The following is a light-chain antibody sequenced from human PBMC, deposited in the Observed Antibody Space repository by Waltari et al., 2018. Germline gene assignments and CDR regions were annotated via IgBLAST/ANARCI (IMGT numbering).Light chain of an antibody. CDR1: SSNIGAGYD. J-gene: IGLJ2*01. Sequence: QSVLTQPPSVSAAPGQRVTISCTGSSSNIGAGYDVQWYQHLPGAAPELLIDANTNRPSGVPDRISASKSGTSASLAITGLQAADEAVYYCQSYDSSLSGVVFGGGTKLTVL. V-gene: IGLV1-40*01. CDR2: ANT. CDR3: QSYDSSLSGVV.